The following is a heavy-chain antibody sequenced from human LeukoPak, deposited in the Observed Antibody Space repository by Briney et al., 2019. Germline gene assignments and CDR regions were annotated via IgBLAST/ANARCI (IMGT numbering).Heavy chain of an antibody. D-gene: IGHD6-19*01. J-gene: IGHJ4*02. Sequence: PGGSLRLSCAASGFTFSSYWMHWVGQVPGKGLVWVSVISGSGGSTYYADSVKGRFTISRDNSKNTLYLQMNSLRAEDTAVYYCARSRSLIAVAGTGFDYWGQGTLVTVSS. CDR1: GFTFSSYW. CDR3: ARSRSLIAVAGTGFDY. V-gene: IGHV3-23*01. CDR2: ISGSGGST.